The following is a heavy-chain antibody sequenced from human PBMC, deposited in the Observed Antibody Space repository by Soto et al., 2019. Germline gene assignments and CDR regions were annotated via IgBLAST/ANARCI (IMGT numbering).Heavy chain of an antibody. CDR1: GGSCSPNY. CDR2: IYYSGST. V-gene: IGHV4-59*01. Sequence: SETLSLTCTVSGGSCSPNYWSWIRQPPGKGLEWIGFIYYSGSTNYNPSLKSRVTISVDTSKNQFSLKLSSVTAADTAVYYCAGGGGYDMGDDAFDIWGQGTMVTVSS. CDR3: AGGGGYDMGDDAFDI. J-gene: IGHJ3*02. D-gene: IGHD5-12*01.